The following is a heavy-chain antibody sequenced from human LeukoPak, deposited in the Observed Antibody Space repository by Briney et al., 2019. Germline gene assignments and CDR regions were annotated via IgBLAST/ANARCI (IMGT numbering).Heavy chain of an antibody. D-gene: IGHD5-12*01. CDR2: ISGSGGRT. V-gene: IGHV3-23*01. CDR3: AKDLGYDLLFDY. J-gene: IGHJ4*02. CDR1: GFTFSSYG. Sequence: GGSLRLSCAASGFTFSSYGMSWVRQAPGKGLEWVSAISGSGGRTYSADSVKGRFTISRDNSKNTLYLQMNSLRAEDTAVYYCAKDLGYDLLFDYWGQGTLVTVSS.